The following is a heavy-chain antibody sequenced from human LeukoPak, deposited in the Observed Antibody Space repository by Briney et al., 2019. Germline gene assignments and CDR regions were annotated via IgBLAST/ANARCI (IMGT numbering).Heavy chain of an antibody. J-gene: IGHJ5*02. CDR1: GFTFSSSG. Sequence: GRSLRLSCAASGFTFSSSGMHWVRQAPGKGLEWVAVISYDGSNKYYADSVKGRFTFSRDNSKNTLYLRMNSLRAEDTAVYYCAKDLDPYLLTPIDPWGQGTLVTVSS. CDR2: ISYDGSNK. V-gene: IGHV3-30*18. D-gene: IGHD1-1*01. CDR3: AKDLDPYLLTPIDP.